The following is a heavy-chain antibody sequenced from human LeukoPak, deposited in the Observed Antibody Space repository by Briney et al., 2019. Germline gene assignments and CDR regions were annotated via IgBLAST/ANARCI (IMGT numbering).Heavy chain of an antibody. D-gene: IGHD4-17*01. CDR2: ISFDGTNK. CDR3: ATDYGDYEPIDY. CDR1: GVTLSNYA. V-gene: IGHV3-30*04. J-gene: IGHJ4*02. Sequence: PGRSLRLSCTASGVTLSNYAMRWVRRPPGRGLEWGAVISFDGTNKYYGDSVEGRFSVSRDNSKNTLYLQMNSLSPDDTAMYYCATDYGDYEPIDYWGQGTLVTVSS.